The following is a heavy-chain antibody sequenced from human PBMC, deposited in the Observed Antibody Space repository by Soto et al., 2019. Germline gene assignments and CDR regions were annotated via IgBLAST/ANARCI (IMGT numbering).Heavy chain of an antibody. V-gene: IGHV4-31*03. Sequence: QVQLQESGPGLVKPSQTLSPTCTVSGGSISTGGYYWTWIRQHPGKGLEWIGYIYYSGSTYYNPSLKSRVTISVNTSKNQFSLKLSSVTAADTAVYYCARGLSVTLFDNWGQGTLVTLSS. D-gene: IGHD4-17*01. CDR1: GGSISTGGYY. J-gene: IGHJ4*02. CDR3: ARGLSVTLFDN. CDR2: IYYSGST.